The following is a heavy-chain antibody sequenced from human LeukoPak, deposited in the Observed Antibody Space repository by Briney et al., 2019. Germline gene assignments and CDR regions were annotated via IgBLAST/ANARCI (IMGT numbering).Heavy chain of an antibody. Sequence: PSETLSLTCTVSGGSISSYYWSWIRQPPGKGVEWIGYISHSGSTNYNPSLKSRVIISVDMSKNQFSLKLTSVTAADAAVYYCARHGQDRAVVTPLYYFDYWGQGTLVTVSS. D-gene: IGHD5-18*01. CDR1: GGSISSYY. J-gene: IGHJ4*02. CDR2: ISHSGST. CDR3: ARHGQDRAVVTPLYYFDY. V-gene: IGHV4-59*08.